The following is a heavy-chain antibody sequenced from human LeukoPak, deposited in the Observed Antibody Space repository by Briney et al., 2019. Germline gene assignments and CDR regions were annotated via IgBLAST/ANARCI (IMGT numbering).Heavy chain of an antibody. V-gene: IGHV3-23*01. J-gene: IGHJ6*03. Sequence: GGSLRLSCAASGFTFSSYAMSWVRQAPGKGLEWVSAISGSGGSTYYADSVKGRFTISRDISKNTLYLQMNSLRAEDTAVYYCAKALRGYYYYYMDVWGKGTTVTVSS. CDR1: GFTFSSYA. CDR3: AKALRGYYYYYMDV. CDR2: ISGSGGST.